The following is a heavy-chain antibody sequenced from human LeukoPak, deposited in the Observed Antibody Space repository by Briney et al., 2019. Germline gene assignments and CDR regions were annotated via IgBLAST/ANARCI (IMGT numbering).Heavy chain of an antibody. CDR2: IIPIFGTA. D-gene: IGHD6-19*01. CDR1: GGTFSSYA. CDR3: ARVGSDWSLLSPTNWFDP. Sequence: SVKVSCKASGGTFSSYAISWVRQAPGQGLEWMGGIIPIFGTANYAQKFQGRVTITADESTSTAYMELSSLRSEDTAVYYCARVGSDWSLLSPTNWFDPWGQGTLVTVSS. V-gene: IGHV1-69*13. J-gene: IGHJ5*02.